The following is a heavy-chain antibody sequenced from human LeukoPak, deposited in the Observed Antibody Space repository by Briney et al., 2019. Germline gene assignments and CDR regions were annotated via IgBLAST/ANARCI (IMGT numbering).Heavy chain of an antibody. CDR3: ARAFYGRLDY. CDR2: TYYRSKWYI. D-gene: IGHD4-17*01. CDR1: GDSVSSNSAA. Sequence: SQTLSLTCAISGDSVSSNSAAWCWIRQSPSRGLEWLGRTYYRSKWYIDYVVSVKSRILITPDTSRNQFSLQLNSVTPEDTAVYYCARAFYGRLDYWGQGTLVTVYS. J-gene: IGHJ4*02. V-gene: IGHV6-1*01.